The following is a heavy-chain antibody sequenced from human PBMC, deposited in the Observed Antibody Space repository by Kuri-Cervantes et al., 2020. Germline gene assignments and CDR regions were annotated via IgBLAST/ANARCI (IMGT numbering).Heavy chain of an antibody. J-gene: IGHJ3*02. CDR2: ISYDGSNK. D-gene: IGHD1-26*01. CDR3: AGDPRPSGNYPTTGVAFDI. CDR1: GFTFTSYS. Sequence: GESLKISCAASGFTFTSYSMHWVRQAPGKGLEWVAVISYDGSNKYYADSVKGRFTISRDNSKNTLYLQMNSLRSEDTAVYYCAGDPRPSGNYPTTGVAFDIWGQGTMVTVSS. V-gene: IGHV3-30-3*01.